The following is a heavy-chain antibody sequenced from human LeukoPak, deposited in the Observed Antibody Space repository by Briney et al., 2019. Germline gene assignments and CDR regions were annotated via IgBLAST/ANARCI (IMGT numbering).Heavy chain of an antibody. CDR2: IYHSGST. CDR1: GGSISSGGYY. CDR3: ARPGIVGALDY. V-gene: IGHV4-30-2*01. J-gene: IGHJ4*02. Sequence: SETLSLTCTVSGGSISSGGYYWSWIRQPPGKGLEWIGYIYHSGSTYYNPSLKSRVTISVDTSKNQFSLKLSSVTAADTAVYYCARPGIVGALDYWGQGTLVTVSS. D-gene: IGHD1-26*01.